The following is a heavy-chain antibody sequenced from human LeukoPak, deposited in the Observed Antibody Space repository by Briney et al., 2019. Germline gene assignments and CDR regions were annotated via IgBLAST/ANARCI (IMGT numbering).Heavy chain of an antibody. CDR2: ISSSSSTI. V-gene: IGHV3-48*04. CDR1: GFTFSSYS. J-gene: IGHJ6*02. CDR3: ARETRQLWLSGYYYGMDV. D-gene: IGHD5-18*01. Sequence: GGSLRLSCAASGFTFSSYSMNWVRQAPGKGLEWVSYISSSSSTIYYADSVKGRFTISRDNAKNSLYLQMNSLRAEDTAVYYCARETRQLWLSGYYYGMDVWGQGTTVTVSS.